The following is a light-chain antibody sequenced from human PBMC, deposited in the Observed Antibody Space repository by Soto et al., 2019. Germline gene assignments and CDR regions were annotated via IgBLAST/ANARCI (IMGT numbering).Light chain of an antibody. CDR3: CSYAGRYSYL. CDR2: DVN. J-gene: IGLJ1*01. V-gene: IGLV2-11*01. CDR1: ISDVGGYNH. Sequence: SVLTQPRSVSGSPGQSVTISCTGAISDVGGYNHVSWYQQHPGKAPKVLVYDVNKRPSGVPDRFSGSKSGNTASLTISGLQAEDEADYYCCSYAGRYSYLFGTGTKVTVL.